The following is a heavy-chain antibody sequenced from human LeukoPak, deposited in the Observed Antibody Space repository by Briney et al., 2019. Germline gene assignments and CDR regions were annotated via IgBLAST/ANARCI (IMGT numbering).Heavy chain of an antibody. CDR1: GDSISSYY. Sequence: PSETLSLTCTVSGDSISSYYWSWIRQPPGKGLEWIGYIYYSGSTNYNPSLKSRVTISVDTSKNQFSLKLSSVTAADTAVYYCAREGDSSSWYGGKYFDYWGQGTLVTVSS. CDR2: IYYSGST. J-gene: IGHJ4*02. V-gene: IGHV4-59*01. CDR3: AREGDSSSWYGGKYFDY. D-gene: IGHD6-13*01.